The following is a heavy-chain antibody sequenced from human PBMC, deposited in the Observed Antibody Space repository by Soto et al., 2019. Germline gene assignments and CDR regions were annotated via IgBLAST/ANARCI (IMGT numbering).Heavy chain of an antibody. D-gene: IGHD2-21*01. Sequence: GGSVKVCFKASGYSFTGYYLHWVRQAPGQGLEWMGWINPKNGVTKYGQKFQGRLTMTRDTSTSTAYMELSRLQSDDTAVYYCAKEGVIAAPQPYNWFDPWGQGVLVTVSS. J-gene: IGHJ5*02. CDR2: INPKNGVT. CDR1: GYSFTGYY. V-gene: IGHV1-2*02. CDR3: AKEGVIAAPQPYNWFDP.